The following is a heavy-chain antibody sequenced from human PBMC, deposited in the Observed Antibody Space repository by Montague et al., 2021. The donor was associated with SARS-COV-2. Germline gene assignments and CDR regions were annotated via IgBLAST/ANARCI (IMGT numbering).Heavy chain of an antibody. D-gene: IGHD3-22*01. CDR3: ARDTRIAMLVVVTRYGLDV. J-gene: IGHJ6*02. Sequence: TLSLTCTVSGGSIRSSDNYWSWIRQHPGKGLEWIGYIYSSGTTYYNPSLKSRVTISVDTSKNQFSLKLSSVTAADTAVYYCARDTRIAMLVVVTRYGLDVWGQGTTVTVSS. CDR1: GGSIRSSDNY. CDR2: IYSSGTT. V-gene: IGHV4-31*03.